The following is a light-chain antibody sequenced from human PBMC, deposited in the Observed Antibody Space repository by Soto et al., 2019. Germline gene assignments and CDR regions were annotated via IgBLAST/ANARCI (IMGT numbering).Light chain of an antibody. V-gene: IGKV3-11*01. CDR1: QSVSSY. J-gene: IGKJ1*01. CDR2: DAS. Sequence: EIVLTQSPATLSLSPGERATLSCRASQSVSSYLAWYQQKPGQAPRLLIYDASNRATGIPARFSGSGSGTDFTLTISSLEPEYFAVYYCQQRSNWPSGTFGQGTKVEIK. CDR3: QQRSNWPSGT.